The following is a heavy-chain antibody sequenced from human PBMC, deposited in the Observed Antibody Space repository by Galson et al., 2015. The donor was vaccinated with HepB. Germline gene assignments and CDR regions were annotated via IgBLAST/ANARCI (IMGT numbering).Heavy chain of an antibody. V-gene: IGHV4-31*03. D-gene: IGHD3-22*01. CDR1: GGSISSGGYY. CDR3: AGGANYYDSSGYPHDAFDI. Sequence: TLSLTCTVSGGSISSGGYYWSWIRQHPGKGLEWIGYIYYSGSTYYNPSLKSRVTISVDTSKNQFSLKLSSVTAADTAVYYCAGGANYYDSSGYPHDAFDIWGQGTMVTVSS. CDR2: IYYSGST. J-gene: IGHJ3*02.